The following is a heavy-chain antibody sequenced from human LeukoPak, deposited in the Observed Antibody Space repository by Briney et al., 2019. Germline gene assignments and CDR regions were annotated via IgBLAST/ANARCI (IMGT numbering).Heavy chain of an antibody. D-gene: IGHD3-22*01. V-gene: IGHV3-23*01. J-gene: IGHJ3*02. CDR1: GFTFSSYA. CDR3: AKQYYYDSSGYWRYDAFDI. Sequence: GGSLRLSCAASGFTFSSYAMSWVRQAPGKGLEWVSAISGSGGSTYYADSVKGRFTISRDNSKNTLYLQMGSLRAEDTAVYYCAKQYYYDSSGYWRYDAFDIWGQGTMVTVSS. CDR2: ISGSGGST.